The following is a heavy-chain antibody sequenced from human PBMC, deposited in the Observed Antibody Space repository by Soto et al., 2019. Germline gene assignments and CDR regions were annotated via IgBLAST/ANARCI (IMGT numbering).Heavy chain of an antibody. CDR2: IYHSGST. Sequence: PSETLSLTCAVSGYSISSGYYWGGIRQPPGKGLEWIGSIYHSGSTYYNPSLKSRVTISVDTSKNQFSLKLSSVTAADTAVYYCAGGDNWNSHYYYYGMDVWGQGTTVTVSS. J-gene: IGHJ6*02. CDR1: GYSISSGYY. V-gene: IGHV4-38-2*01. CDR3: AGGDNWNSHYYYYGMDV. D-gene: IGHD1-7*01.